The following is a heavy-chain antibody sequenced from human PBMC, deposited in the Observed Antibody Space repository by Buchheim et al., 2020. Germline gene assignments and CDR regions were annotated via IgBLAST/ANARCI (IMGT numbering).Heavy chain of an antibody. CDR2: INHSGST. V-gene: IGHV4-34*01. J-gene: IGHJ4*02. CDR1: GGSFSGYY. CDR3: ARVLYYDFRSGYSTTYYFDY. Sequence: QVQLQQWGAGLLKPSETLSLTCAVYGGSFSGYYWSWIRQPPGKGLEWIGEINHSGSTNYNPSLKSRVTISVDTSKNQFSLKLCSVTAADTAVYYCARVLYYDFRSGYSTTYYFDYWGQGTL. D-gene: IGHD3-3*01.